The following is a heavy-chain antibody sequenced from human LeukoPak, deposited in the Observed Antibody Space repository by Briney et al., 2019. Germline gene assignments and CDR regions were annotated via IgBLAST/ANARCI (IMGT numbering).Heavy chain of an antibody. J-gene: IGHJ4*02. V-gene: IGHV4-34*01. D-gene: IGHD5-24*01. CDR1: GGSFSGYY. CDR2: VYYTGST. Sequence: SSETLSLTCAVYGGSFSGYYWSWIRQPPGKGLEWIGSVYYTGSTYYMSSLKSRVTISADTSKNLFSLKVNSMTAADTAVYYCARHGPPMQRQFYDSWGQGTLVTVSS. CDR3: ARHGPPMQRQFYDS.